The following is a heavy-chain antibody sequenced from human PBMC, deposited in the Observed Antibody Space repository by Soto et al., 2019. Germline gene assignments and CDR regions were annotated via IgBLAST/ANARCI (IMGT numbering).Heavy chain of an antibody. D-gene: IGHD3-10*01. CDR1: GGSISSGDYY. Sequence: QVQLQESGPGLVKPSQTLSLTCTVSGGSISSGDYYWTWIRQPPGKGLEWIGFISYSGSSYYNPALESRVAISVDASKNQCSLKLSSVTAADTAVYYCARVRGYAGSGPFDYWGQGTLVTVSS. V-gene: IGHV4-30-4*01. J-gene: IGHJ4*02. CDR3: ARVRGYAGSGPFDY. CDR2: ISYSGSS.